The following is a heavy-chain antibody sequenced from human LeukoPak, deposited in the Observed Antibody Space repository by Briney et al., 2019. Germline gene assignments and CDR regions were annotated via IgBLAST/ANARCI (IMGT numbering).Heavy chain of an antibody. J-gene: IGHJ4*02. CDR2: IYHSGST. V-gene: IGHV4-4*02. D-gene: IGHD3-3*01. Sequence: PLGTLSLTCAVSGDSISSNSWWSWVRLPPGKGLEWIGEIYHSGSTNYNPSLKSRVTISVDKSKNQFSLKLRSVTAADTAVYYCARKGLRSGYVPLDYWGQGTLVTVSS. CDR3: ARKGLRSGYVPLDY. CDR1: GDSISSNSW.